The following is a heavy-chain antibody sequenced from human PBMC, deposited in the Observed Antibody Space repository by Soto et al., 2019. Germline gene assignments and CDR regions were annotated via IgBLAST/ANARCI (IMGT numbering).Heavy chain of an antibody. D-gene: IGHD3-22*01. J-gene: IGHJ4*02. CDR2: FSAGGDYR. CDR1: GFSFSDYS. Sequence: EVQLLQSGGGLAQPGGSLTLSCAASGFSFSDYSMNWVRRAPGKGLEWVSAFSAGGDYRHYADSGKGRFTISRDNSKNTLFLQINSRRAEDTARYYCAREARYDRGVYHYEGIDYWGQGTLVTVSS. V-gene: IGHV3-23*01. CDR3: AREARYDRGVYHYEGIDY.